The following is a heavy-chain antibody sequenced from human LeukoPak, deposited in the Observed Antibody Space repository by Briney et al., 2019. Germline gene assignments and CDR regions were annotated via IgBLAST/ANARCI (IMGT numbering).Heavy chain of an antibody. J-gene: IGHJ5*02. Sequence: SETLSLTCAVYGGSFSGYYWSWIRQPPGKGLELIGEINHSGSTNYNPSLKSRVTISVDTSKNQFSLKLSSVTAADTAVYYCASFTFGGVIVTNWFDPWGQGTLVTVSS. D-gene: IGHD3-16*02. CDR2: INHSGST. CDR1: GGSFSGYY. CDR3: ASFTFGGVIVTNWFDP. V-gene: IGHV4-34*01.